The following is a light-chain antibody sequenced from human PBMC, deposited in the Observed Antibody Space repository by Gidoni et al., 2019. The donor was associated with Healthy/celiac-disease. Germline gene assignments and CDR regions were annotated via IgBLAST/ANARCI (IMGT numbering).Light chain of an antibody. Sequence: DIEMTQSPLSLPVTTGEPASISCRSSQSLLHSNGYNYLDLYLQKPGQSPQLLIYWGSNRASGVPDRFSGSGSGTDFTLKISRVEAEDVGVYYCMQALQTPLFTFGPGTKVDIK. V-gene: IGKV2-28*01. CDR1: QSLLHSNGYNY. CDR2: WGS. CDR3: MQALQTPLFT. J-gene: IGKJ3*01.